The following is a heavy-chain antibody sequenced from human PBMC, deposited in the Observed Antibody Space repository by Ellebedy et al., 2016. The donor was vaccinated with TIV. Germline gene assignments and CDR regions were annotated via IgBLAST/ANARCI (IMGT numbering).Heavy chain of an antibody. J-gene: IGHJ3*02. D-gene: IGHD2/OR15-2a*01. Sequence: PGGSLRLSCKGSGYSFPTYWIGWVRQMPGKGLEWMGIIYPGDSDTRYSPSFEGQVTISADKSISTVFLQWSSLKASDTAIYYCARRLGYFDSRDGFDIWGQGTMVTVSS. CDR2: IYPGDSDT. V-gene: IGHV5-51*01. CDR3: ARRLGYFDSRDGFDI. CDR1: GYSFPTYW.